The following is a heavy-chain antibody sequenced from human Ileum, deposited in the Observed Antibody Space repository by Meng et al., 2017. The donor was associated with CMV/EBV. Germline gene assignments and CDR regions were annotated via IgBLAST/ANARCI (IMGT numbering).Heavy chain of an antibody. D-gene: IGHD2-2*02. Sequence: GGSLRLSCAASGFDFEDYGMSWVRQAPGKGLEWVSGINRNGGNTGYADSVRGRFSISTDNAKKSLYLQMNSLRAEDTATYYCARDQRYCSSITCYTHWFDSWGQGTLVTVSS. J-gene: IGHJ5*01. CDR1: GFDFEDYG. CDR2: INRNGGNT. V-gene: IGHV3-20*04. CDR3: ARDQRYCSSITCYTHWFDS.